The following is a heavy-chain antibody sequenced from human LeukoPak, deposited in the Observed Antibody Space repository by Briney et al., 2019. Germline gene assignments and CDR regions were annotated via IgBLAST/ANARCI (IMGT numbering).Heavy chain of an antibody. CDR1: GGSFSGYY. Sequence: SETLSLTCAVYGGSFSGYYWSWIRQPPGKGLEWIGEINHSGSTNCNPSLKSRVTISLDTSKNQFSLKLSSVTAADTAVYYCVRSGSPGYSSGWSWFDPWGQGTLVTVSS. CDR3: VRSGSPGYSSGWSWFDP. V-gene: IGHV4-34*01. D-gene: IGHD6-13*01. J-gene: IGHJ5*02. CDR2: INHSGST.